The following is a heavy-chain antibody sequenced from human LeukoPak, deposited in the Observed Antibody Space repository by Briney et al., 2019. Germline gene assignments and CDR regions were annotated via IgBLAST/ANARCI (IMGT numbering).Heavy chain of an antibody. D-gene: IGHD3-3*01. CDR2: ISSSGSTI. V-gene: IGHV3-11*01. CDR1: GGSISSGGYY. Sequence: LSLTCTVSGGSISSGGYYWSWIRQAPGKGLEWVSYISSSGSTIYYADSVKGRFTISRDNAKNSLYLQMNSLRAEDTAVYYCARIAYYDFWSGYSYYFDYWGQGTLVTVSS. CDR3: ARIAYYDFWSGYSYYFDY. J-gene: IGHJ4*02.